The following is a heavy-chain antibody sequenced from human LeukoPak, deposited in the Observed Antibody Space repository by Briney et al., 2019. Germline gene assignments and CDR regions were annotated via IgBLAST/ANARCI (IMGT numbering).Heavy chain of an antibody. CDR1: GYSISSGYY. CDR3: ARRAYSDLYFDY. J-gene: IGHJ4*02. CDR2: ISPSGNT. D-gene: IGHD4-11*01. V-gene: IGHV4-38-2*01. Sequence: SETLSLTCAVSGYSISSGYYWGWIRQPPGRGLEWIGSISPSGNTYYNPSLKSRISISVDTSKNQFSLKLTSVTAADTAFYYCARRAYSDLYFDYWGQGTLVTVSS.